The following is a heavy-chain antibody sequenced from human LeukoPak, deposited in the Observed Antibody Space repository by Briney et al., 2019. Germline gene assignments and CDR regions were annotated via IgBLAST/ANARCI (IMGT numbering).Heavy chain of an antibody. V-gene: IGHV3-13*05. CDR1: GFTVRSYD. CDR2: ISTASNP. CDR3: ARELGIEGYWYFDL. D-gene: IGHD7-27*01. Sequence: GGSLRLSCAASGFTVRSYDMHWVRQVAGKGLEWVSAISTASNPHYAASVQGRFTIFRANAENSLYLQMNSLSAEDTAVYYCARELGIEGYWYFDLWGRGPLVTVSS. J-gene: IGHJ2*01.